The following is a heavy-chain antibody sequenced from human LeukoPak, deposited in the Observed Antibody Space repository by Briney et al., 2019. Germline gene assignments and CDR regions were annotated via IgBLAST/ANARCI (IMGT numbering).Heavy chain of an antibody. Sequence: PGRSLRLSCAASGFTFSSYGMHWVRQAPGKGLEWVAVISYDGSNKYYADSVKGRFTISRDNSKNTLYLQMNSLRAEDTAVYYCAKDGEGSDYVWGSYRFHAFDIWGQGTMVTVSS. CDR2: ISYDGSNK. CDR3: AKDGEGSDYVWGSYRFHAFDI. CDR1: GFTFSSYG. D-gene: IGHD3-16*02. J-gene: IGHJ3*02. V-gene: IGHV3-30*18.